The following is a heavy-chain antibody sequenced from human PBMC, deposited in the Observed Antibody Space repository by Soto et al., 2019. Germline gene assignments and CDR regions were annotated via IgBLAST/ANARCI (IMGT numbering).Heavy chain of an antibody. CDR2: IYYSGST. J-gene: IGHJ5*01. V-gene: IGHV4-30-4*08. Sequence: TSETLSLTCTVSGGSISSGGYYWSWIRQHPGKGLEWIGYIYYSGSTYYNPSLKSRVTISVDTAKNEFSLRVNSVTAADTAVYYCGRVVEGATRHTDFDSWGQGTLVTVSS. D-gene: IGHD2-15*01. CDR1: GGSISSGGYY. CDR3: GRVVEGATRHTDFDS.